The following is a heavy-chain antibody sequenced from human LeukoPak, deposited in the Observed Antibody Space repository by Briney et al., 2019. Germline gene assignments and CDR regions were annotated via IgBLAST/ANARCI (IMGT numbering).Heavy chain of an antibody. J-gene: IGHJ4*02. V-gene: IGHV3-23*01. Sequence: GGSLRLSCAASGFTFSSYAMAWVRQAPGRGLEWVSAISGSGTHYADSVKGRFTISRDNSKNTLYLQMNSLRAEDTAVYYCAKRGSIAGATKRFGLDCWGQGTLVTVSS. CDR2: ISGSGT. CDR1: GFTFSSYA. CDR3: AKRGSIAGATKRFGLDC. D-gene: IGHD1-26*01.